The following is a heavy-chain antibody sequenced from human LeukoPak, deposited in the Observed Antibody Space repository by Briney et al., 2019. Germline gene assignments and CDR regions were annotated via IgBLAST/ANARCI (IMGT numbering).Heavy chain of an antibody. CDR2: INTNTGNP. D-gene: IGHD6-13*01. CDR3: ARVGSLYSSSY. CDR1: GYTFNRHA. Sequence: GASVKVSCKASGYTFNRHAMNWVRQAPGQGLEWMGWINTNTGNPTYAQGFTGRFVFSLDTSVSTAYLQISSLKAEDTAVYYCARVGSLYSSSYWGQGTLVTVSS. V-gene: IGHV7-4-1*02. J-gene: IGHJ4*02.